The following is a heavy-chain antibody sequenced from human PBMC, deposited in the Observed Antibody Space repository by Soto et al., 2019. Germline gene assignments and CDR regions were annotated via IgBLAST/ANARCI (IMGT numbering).Heavy chain of an antibody. CDR1: GFTFSSYA. CDR2: ISSNGGSP. J-gene: IGHJ3*02. Sequence: GGSLRLSCAASGFTFSSYAMHWVRQAPGKGLEYVSAISSNGGSPYYANSVKGRFTISRDNSKNTLYLQMGSLRAEDMAVCYCARGDSVSYYNANAFDIWGQGTMVTVSS. V-gene: IGHV3-64*01. CDR3: ARGDSVSYYNANAFDI. D-gene: IGHD3-10*01.